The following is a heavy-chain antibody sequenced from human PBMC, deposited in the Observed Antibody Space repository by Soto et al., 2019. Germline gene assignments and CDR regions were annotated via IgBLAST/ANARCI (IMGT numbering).Heavy chain of an antibody. V-gene: IGHV4-30-2*01. D-gene: IGHD4-17*01. CDR2: IYHSGST. J-gene: IGHJ3*02. CDR1: GGSISSGGYS. CDR3: GRGDYANAFDI. Sequence: SETLSLTCAVSGGSISSGGYSWYWIRQPPGKGLEWIGNIYHSGSTYYNASLKSRVTISVDRSKNQLSLKLSFVTAADTAVYYCGRGDYANAFDIWGQGTMVTVSS.